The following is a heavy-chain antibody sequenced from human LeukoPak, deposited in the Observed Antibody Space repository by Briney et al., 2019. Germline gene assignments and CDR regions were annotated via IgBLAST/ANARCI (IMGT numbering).Heavy chain of an antibody. V-gene: IGHV4-39*07. J-gene: IGHJ5*02. CDR2: IYYNGFT. CDR3: ARVGREPRPNWFDP. Sequence: SETLSLTCTVSAGSISSTGYYWAWIRQPPGKGLECIGYIYYNGFTNYNPSLKSRVTISGDTSKNQFSLRLSSVTAADTAVYYCARVGREPRPNWFDPWGQGTLVIVSS. D-gene: IGHD1-14*01. CDR1: AGSISSTGYY.